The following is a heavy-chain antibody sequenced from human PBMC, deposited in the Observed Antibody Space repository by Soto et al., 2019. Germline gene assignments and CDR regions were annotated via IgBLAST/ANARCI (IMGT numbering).Heavy chain of an antibody. D-gene: IGHD6-13*01. Sequence: SETLSLTCTAYGESFNGYYWSWIRQPPGKGLEWIGEIHHSGSTNYNPSLKSRVTFSIDTSKRQFSLKVRSVTAADTAVYYCARGKRGSRWYRWEEKYYYYGMDVWGQVTPVTVSS. J-gene: IGHJ6*02. CDR3: ARGKRGSRWYRWEEKYYYYGMDV. CDR1: GESFNGYY. V-gene: IGHV4-34*01. CDR2: IHHSGST.